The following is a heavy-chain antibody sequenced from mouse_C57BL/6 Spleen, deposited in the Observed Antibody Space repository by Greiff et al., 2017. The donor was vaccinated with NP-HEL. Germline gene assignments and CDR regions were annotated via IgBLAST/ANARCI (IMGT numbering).Heavy chain of an antibody. Sequence: EVQRVESGGGLVKPGGSLKLSCAASGFTFSSYAMSWVRQTPEKRLEWVATISDGGSYTYYPDNVKGRFTISRDNAKNNLYLQMSHLKSEDTAMYYCARDNYSNFYYAMDYWGQGTSVTVSS. CDR2: ISDGGSYT. CDR1: GFTFSSYA. D-gene: IGHD2-5*01. V-gene: IGHV5-4*01. J-gene: IGHJ4*01. CDR3: ARDNYSNFYYAMDY.